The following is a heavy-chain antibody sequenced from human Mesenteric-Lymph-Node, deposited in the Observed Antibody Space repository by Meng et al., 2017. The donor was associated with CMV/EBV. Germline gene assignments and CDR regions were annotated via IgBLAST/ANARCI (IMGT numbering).Heavy chain of an antibody. Sequence: GESLKISCAASGSTFNSYWMHWVRQAPGKGLEWVSLIYSGGTTYYADPVKGRCTISRDNSKNTLYLQMNSLRDEDTAMYYCARAFDTSGYFRYFDYWGQGILVTVSS. CDR1: GSTFNSYW. CDR3: ARAFDTSGYFRYFDY. CDR2: IYSGGTT. J-gene: IGHJ4*02. V-gene: IGHV3-66*02. D-gene: IGHD3-22*01.